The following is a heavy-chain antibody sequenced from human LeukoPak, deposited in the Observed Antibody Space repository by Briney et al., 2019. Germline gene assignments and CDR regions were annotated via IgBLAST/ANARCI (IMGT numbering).Heavy chain of an antibody. CDR3: AREVPVTTAFDY. CDR1: GYTFTSYY. CDR2: INPSGGST. V-gene: IGHV1-46*01. Sequence: ASVKVSCKASGYTFTSYYMHWVRQAPGQGLEWMGIINPSGGSTSYAQKFQGRVTMTRDMSTSTVYMELSSLRSEDTAVYYCAREVPVTTAFDYWGQGTLVTVSS. D-gene: IGHD4-17*01. J-gene: IGHJ4*02.